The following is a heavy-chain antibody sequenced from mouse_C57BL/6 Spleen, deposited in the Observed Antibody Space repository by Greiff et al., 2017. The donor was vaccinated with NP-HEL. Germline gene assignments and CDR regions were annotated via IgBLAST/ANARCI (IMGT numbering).Heavy chain of an antibody. CDR1: GYTFPDYE. J-gene: IGHJ2*01. D-gene: IGHD1-1*01. CDR2: IDPETGGT. CDR3: TITTGVAGYFDY. V-gene: IGHV1-15*01. Sequence: VQLQQSGAELVRPGASVTLSCKASGYTFPDYEMHWVKQTPVHGLEWIGAIDPETGGTAYNQKFKGKAILTADKSSSTAYMELRSLTSEDSAVYYCTITTGVAGYFDYWGQGTTLTVSS.